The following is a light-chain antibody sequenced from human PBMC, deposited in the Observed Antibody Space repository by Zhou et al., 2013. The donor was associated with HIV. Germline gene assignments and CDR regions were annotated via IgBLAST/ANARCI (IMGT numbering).Light chain of an antibody. CDR2: YAS. CDR3: MRTLQTPL. J-gene: IGKJ3*01. Sequence: IVMTQAPLYLPVTPGESASISCRSTQSLRHSNGYHYLDWYLQKPGQSPQLLLKYASGRAPGVPDRFSGSGSGTDFTLKISRVEPEDVGVYYCMRTLQTPLFGPGTKVEVK. CDR1: QSLRHSNGYHY. V-gene: IGKV2-28*01.